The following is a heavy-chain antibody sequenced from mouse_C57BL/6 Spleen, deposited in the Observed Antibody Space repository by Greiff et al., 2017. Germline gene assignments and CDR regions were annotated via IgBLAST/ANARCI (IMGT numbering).Heavy chain of an antibody. CDR1: GYTFTSYW. Sequence: QVQLQQSGAELVRPGSSVKLSCKASGYTFTSYWMDWVKQRPGQGLEWIGNIYPSDSETHYNQKFKDKATLTVDKSSSTAYMQLSSLTSEDSAVYYCARSLITTGAMDYWGQGTSVTVSS. V-gene: IGHV1-61*01. CDR2: IYPSDSET. CDR3: ARSLITTGAMDY. D-gene: IGHD1-1*01. J-gene: IGHJ4*01.